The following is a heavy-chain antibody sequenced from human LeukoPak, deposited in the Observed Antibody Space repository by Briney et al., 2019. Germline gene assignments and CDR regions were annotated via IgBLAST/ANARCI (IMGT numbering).Heavy chain of an antibody. J-gene: IGHJ6*02. CDR1: GFTVSSNY. CDR2: IYSGGST. Sequence: GGSLRLSCAASGFTVSSNYMSWVRQAPGKGLEWVSVIYSGGSTYYADSVKGRFTISRDNSKNTLYLQMNSLRAEDTAVYYCARVGGAQFPPPLDVWGQGTTVTVSS. D-gene: IGHD2-21*01. CDR3: ARVGGAQFPPPLDV. V-gene: IGHV3-53*01.